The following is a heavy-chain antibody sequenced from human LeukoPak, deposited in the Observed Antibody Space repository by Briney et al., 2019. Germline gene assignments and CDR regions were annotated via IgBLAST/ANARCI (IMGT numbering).Heavy chain of an antibody. CDR3: AKDNDDFWSGYYPSYAFDI. CDR2: ISYDRSNK. V-gene: IGHV3-30-3*01. Sequence: GGSLRLSCAASGFTFSSYAMHWVRQAPGKGLEWVAVISYDRSNKYYADSVKGRFTISRDNSKNTLYLQMNSLRAEDTAVYYCAKDNDDFWSGYYPSYAFDIWGQGTMVTVSS. D-gene: IGHD3-3*01. J-gene: IGHJ3*02. CDR1: GFTFSSYA.